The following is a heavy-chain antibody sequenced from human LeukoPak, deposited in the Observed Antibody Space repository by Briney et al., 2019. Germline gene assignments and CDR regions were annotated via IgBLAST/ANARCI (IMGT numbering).Heavy chain of an antibody. CDR2: IYYSGST. Sequence: SSETLSLTCTVSGGSISSSSYYWGWIRQPPGKGLEWIGSIYYSGSTYYNPSLKSRVTISVDTSKNQFSLKLSSVTAADTAVYYCARGSGIAAAGLTNFDYWGQGILVTVSS. CDR3: ARGSGIAAAGLTNFDY. D-gene: IGHD6-13*01. J-gene: IGHJ4*02. V-gene: IGHV4-39*07. CDR1: GGSISSSSYY.